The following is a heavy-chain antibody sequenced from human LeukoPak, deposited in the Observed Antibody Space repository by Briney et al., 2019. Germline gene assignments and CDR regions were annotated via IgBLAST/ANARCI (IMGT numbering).Heavy chain of an antibody. V-gene: IGHV3-7*01. CDR1: EFRLSSYW. J-gene: IGHJ4*02. CDR2: IKYDGSGK. Sequence: GGSLRLSCAASEFRLSSYWMSWVRQAPGKGLEWVANIKYDGSGKYYVDSVKGRFTISRGDAKNSLYLEMNSLRAEDTAVYYCARDLFSGSYQEDFWGQGTLVTVSS. D-gene: IGHD1-26*01. CDR3: ARDLFSGSYQEDF.